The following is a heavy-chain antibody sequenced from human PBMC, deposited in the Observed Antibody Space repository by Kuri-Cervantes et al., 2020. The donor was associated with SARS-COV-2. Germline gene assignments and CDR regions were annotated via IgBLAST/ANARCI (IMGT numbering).Heavy chain of an antibody. J-gene: IGHJ3*02. D-gene: IGHD3-22*01. V-gene: IGHV3-66*01. CDR1: GVTVSSNY. Sequence: GGSLRLSCAASGVTVSSNYMSWVRQAPGKGLEWVPVIYSGGSTYYADSVKGRFTISRDNSKNTLYLQMNSLRAEDTAVYYCARDSRITMIVGGGPGAFDIWGQGTMVTVSS. CDR2: IYSGGST. CDR3: ARDSRITMIVGGGPGAFDI.